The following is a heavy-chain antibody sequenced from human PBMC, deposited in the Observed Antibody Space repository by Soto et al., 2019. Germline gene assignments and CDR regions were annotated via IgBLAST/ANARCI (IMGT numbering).Heavy chain of an antibody. V-gene: IGHV4-39*01. Sequence: PSETLSLTCTVSGGSISSSSYYWGWIRQPPGKGLEWIGSIYYSGSTYYNPSLKSRVTISVDTSKNQFSLKLSSVTAADTAVYYCASGRGAEDGTKENWFDPWGQGTMVTVSS. D-gene: IGHD6-13*01. CDR3: ASGRGAEDGTKENWFDP. CDR2: IYYSGST. CDR1: GGSISSSSYY. J-gene: IGHJ5*02.